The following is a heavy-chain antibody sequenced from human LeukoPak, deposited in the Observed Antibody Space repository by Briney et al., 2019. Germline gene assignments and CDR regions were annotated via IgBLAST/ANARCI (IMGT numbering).Heavy chain of an antibody. CDR3: TTKLEVVVVVAATIDY. CDR2: IKSKTDGGTT. CDR1: GFPFSNAW. Sequence: GGSLRLSCAASGFPFSNAWVSWVRQAPGKGLEWVGRIKSKTDGGTTDYAEHVKGRFTISRDDSKNTLYLQMKSLKSEDTAVYYCTTKLEVVVVVAATIDYWGQGTLVTVSS. J-gene: IGHJ4*02. D-gene: IGHD2-15*01. V-gene: IGHV3-15*01.